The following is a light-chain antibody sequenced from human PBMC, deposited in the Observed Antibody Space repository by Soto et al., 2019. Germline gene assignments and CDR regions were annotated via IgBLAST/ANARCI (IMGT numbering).Light chain of an antibody. J-gene: IGKJ1*01. CDR3: MQGTHWPRT. CDR2: KVS. V-gene: IGKV2-30*01. CDR1: QSLVFSDGNTY. Sequence: DVGMTQSPLSLPVTLGQPASISCRSSQSLVFSDGNTYLNWFHQRPGQSPRRLIYKVSYRDSGVPDRFSASGSGTEFTLKISRVEAEDVGVYYCMQGTHWPRTFGQGTKVEIK.